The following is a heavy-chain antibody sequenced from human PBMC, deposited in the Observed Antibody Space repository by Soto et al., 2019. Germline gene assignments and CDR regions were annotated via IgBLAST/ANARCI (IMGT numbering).Heavy chain of an antibody. J-gene: IGHJ6*02. V-gene: IGHV1-18*01. Sequence: QVQLVQSGAEVKKPGASVKVSCKASGYTFTSYGISWVRQAPGQGLEWMGWISAYNGNTNYAQKLQGRVTMTTDTSTSTAYMKLRSLRSDDTAVYYCARVDSIVVVTAMDYYYGMDVWGQGTTVTVSS. CDR2: ISAYNGNT. CDR1: GYTFTSYG. D-gene: IGHD2-21*02. CDR3: ARVDSIVVVTAMDYYYGMDV.